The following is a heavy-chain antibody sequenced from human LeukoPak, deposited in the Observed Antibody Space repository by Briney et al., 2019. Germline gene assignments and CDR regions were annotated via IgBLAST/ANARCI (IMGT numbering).Heavy chain of an antibody. J-gene: IGHJ4*02. D-gene: IGHD3-10*01. CDR3: ASSLGFGRYYFDY. V-gene: IGHV3-7*01. Sequence: GGSLRLSCAASGFTFSSYWVSWVRQAPGKGLEWVANIKQDGSEKYYVDSVKGRFTISRDNAKNSLYLQMNSLRAEDTAVYYCASSLGFGRYYFDYWGQGTLVTVSS. CDR2: IKQDGSEK. CDR1: GFTFSSYW.